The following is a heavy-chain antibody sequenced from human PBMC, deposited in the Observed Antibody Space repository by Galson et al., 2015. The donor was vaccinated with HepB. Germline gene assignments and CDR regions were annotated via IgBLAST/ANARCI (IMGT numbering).Heavy chain of an antibody. D-gene: IGHD6-13*01. J-gene: IGHJ4*02. CDR2: MSGDGNIK. V-gene: IGHV3-30*03. CDR3: ARDPVAADPDYFDS. CDR1: GFTFRDYI. Sequence: SLRLSCAASGFTFRDYIIHWVRQAPGKGLEWVAVMSGDGNIKLYTDSVKGRFAISRDNSKNTLYLQMDSLRPADTAVYYCARDPVAADPDYFDSWGQGTLVTVSS.